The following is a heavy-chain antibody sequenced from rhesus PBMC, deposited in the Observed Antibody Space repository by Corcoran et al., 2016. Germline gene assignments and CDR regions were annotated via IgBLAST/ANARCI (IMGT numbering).Heavy chain of an antibody. CDR1: GGSMSESSF. CDR2: IYATSVTT. J-gene: IGHJ5-1*01. V-gene: IGHV4S9*01. CDR3: ASPFERGRFEV. D-gene: IGHD3-34*01. Sequence: QVRLQESGPGLVKSSETLSLTCAVSGGSMSESSFWNWIRQPPGKGLEWIGNIYATSVTTDTPSIKGRVTISKASSNNQFFLKVTSVTAADTAVYYCASPFERGRFEVWGAGILVTVSS.